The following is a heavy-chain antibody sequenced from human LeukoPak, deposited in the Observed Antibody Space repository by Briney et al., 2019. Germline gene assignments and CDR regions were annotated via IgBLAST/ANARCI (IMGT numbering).Heavy chain of an antibody. CDR2: INPNIGGT. D-gene: IGHD6-19*01. J-gene: IGHJ5*02. Sequence: ASVKVSCKASGYTFTGYYMHWVRQAPGQGLEWMGRINPNIGGTVYAQKFQGRVTMTRDTSISTAYMELSSPRSDDTAVYYCARGYTSNWDNWFGPWGQGTPVTVSS. CDR3: ARGYTSNWDNWFGP. V-gene: IGHV1-2*06. CDR1: GYTFTGYY.